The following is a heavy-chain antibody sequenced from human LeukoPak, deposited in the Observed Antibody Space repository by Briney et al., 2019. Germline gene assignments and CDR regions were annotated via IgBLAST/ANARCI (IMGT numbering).Heavy chain of an antibody. J-gene: IGHJ4*02. CDR2: ISSRSRTI. CDR1: GFTFSRFE. CDR3: ARVAYNSGWLIDF. Sequence: GGSLRLSCVASGFTFSRFEMNWVRQAPGKGLEWVSYISSRSRTIYYADSVKGRFTISRDNSKNTLYLQMNSLRAEDTAVYYCARVAYNSGWLIDFWGRGTLVTVSS. V-gene: IGHV3-48*01. D-gene: IGHD5-12*01.